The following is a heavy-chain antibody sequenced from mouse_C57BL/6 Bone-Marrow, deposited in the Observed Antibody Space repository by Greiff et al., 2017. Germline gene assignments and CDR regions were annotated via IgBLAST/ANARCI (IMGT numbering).Heavy chain of an antibody. CDR2: IRLKSDNYAT. D-gene: IGHD1-3*01. CDR1: GFTFSNYW. J-gene: IGHJ3*01. Sequence: EVQGVESGGGLVQPGGSMKLSCVASGFTFSNYWMNWVRQSPEKGLEWVAQIRLKSDNYATHYAESVKGRFTISRDDSKSSVYLQMNNLRAEDTGIYYCTEALAWFAYWGQGTLVTVSA. V-gene: IGHV6-3*01. CDR3: TEALAWFAY.